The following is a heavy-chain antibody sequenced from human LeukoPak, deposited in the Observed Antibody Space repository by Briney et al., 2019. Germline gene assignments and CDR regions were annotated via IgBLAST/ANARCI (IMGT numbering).Heavy chain of an antibody. CDR2: INHSGST. CDR1: GGSISSGSYY. Sequence: PSETLSLTCTVSGGSISSGSYYWSWIRQPPGKGLEWIGEINHSGSTNYNPSLKSRVTISVDTSKNQFSLKLSSVTAADTAVYYCARHRRPVTLFDYWGQGTLVTVSS. J-gene: IGHJ4*02. CDR3: ARHRRPVTLFDY. D-gene: IGHD4-11*01. V-gene: IGHV4-39*01.